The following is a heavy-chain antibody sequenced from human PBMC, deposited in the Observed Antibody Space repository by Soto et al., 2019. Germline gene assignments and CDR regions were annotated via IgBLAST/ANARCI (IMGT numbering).Heavy chain of an antibody. CDR3: ARDGVNGHGMDV. D-gene: IGHD2-8*01. CDR2: IWYDGSNK. J-gene: IGHJ6*02. V-gene: IGHV3-33*01. CDR1: GFSFSSYG. Sequence: QVQLVESGGGEVQPGRSVKLSCAASGFSFSSYGMHWVRQTPGKGLEWVAVIWYDGSNKYYADSVKGRFTTSRDNSKNTLYLQMNSLRVEDTAVYYCARDGVNGHGMDVWGQVTTVTVSS.